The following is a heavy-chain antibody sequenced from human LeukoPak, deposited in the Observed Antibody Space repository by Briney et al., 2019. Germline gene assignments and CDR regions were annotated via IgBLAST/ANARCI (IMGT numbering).Heavy chain of an antibody. CDR1: GYTFTDYY. CDR3: ARANFLYCSSSTCPFDY. D-gene: IGHD2-2*01. CDR2: INPNDGDT. J-gene: IGHJ4*02. Sequence: ASVKVSCKASGYTFTDYYMHWVRQAPGQGFEWMGLINPNDGDTNYAQKFQGRVTITRDTSISTAHMEVSRLRSDDTAVYYCARANFLYCSSSTCPFDYWGQGTLVTVSS. V-gene: IGHV1-2*02.